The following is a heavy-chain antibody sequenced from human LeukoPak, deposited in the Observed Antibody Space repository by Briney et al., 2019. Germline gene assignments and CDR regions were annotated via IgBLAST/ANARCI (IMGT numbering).Heavy chain of an antibody. Sequence: PRGALRLSCPASGLTFSSYGMHWLRQAPGKGREGVALIRDDGSNKDYEDSVKGRFSISRDTSNTALYLQMHRLRAEETAVYYCAKKYSGSHNWFDPWGQGTLVSVSS. J-gene: IGHJ5*02. D-gene: IGHD1-26*01. CDR1: GLTFSSYG. CDR2: IRDDGSNK. CDR3: AKKYSGSHNWFDP. V-gene: IGHV3-30*02.